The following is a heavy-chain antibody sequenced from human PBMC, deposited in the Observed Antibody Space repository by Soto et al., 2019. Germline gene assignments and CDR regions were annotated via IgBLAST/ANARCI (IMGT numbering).Heavy chain of an antibody. CDR2: IIPVFDTV. Sequence: QEQLVQSGAEVKKSGASVKVSCKDTGGLFSSYAVSWVRQAPGQGLEWMGGIIPVFDTVYYAQKVQGRVTITADESTTTAYMELSSLRSEDTAMYYCARGGSGYVWFNEFWGQGTLVTVSS. D-gene: IGHD3-22*01. J-gene: IGHJ4*02. V-gene: IGHV1-69*01. CDR3: ARGGSGYVWFNEF. CDR1: GGLFSSYA.